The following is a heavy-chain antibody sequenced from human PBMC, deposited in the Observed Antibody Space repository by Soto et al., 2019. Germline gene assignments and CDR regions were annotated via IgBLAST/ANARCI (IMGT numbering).Heavy chain of an antibody. Sequence: SQTLSLTCAISGDSVSSNIAAWNWIRQSPSRGLEWLGRTYYRSKWYNDYAVSVKSRITINPDTSKNQFSLQLNSVTPEDTAVYYCARAATTVTQYYYYYYMDVWGKGTTVTVSS. CDR2: TYYRSKWYN. V-gene: IGHV6-1*01. CDR1: GDSVSSNIAA. J-gene: IGHJ6*03. CDR3: ARAATTVTQYYYYYYMDV. D-gene: IGHD4-17*01.